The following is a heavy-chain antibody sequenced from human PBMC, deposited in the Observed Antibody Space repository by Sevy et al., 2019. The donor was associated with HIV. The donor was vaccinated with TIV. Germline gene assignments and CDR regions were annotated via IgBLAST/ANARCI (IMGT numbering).Heavy chain of an antibody. Sequence: SETLSLTCSVSGGSFSNHHWNWIRQPPGKGLEWIGYVYYGGSTNYNPSLKSRVTISVDTSKNQFSLKLYSVTAADTAVYYCARADYGDYVGWFDPWGQGTLVTVSS. V-gene: IGHV4-59*11. D-gene: IGHD4-17*01. J-gene: IGHJ5*02. CDR1: GGSFSNHH. CDR2: VYYGGST. CDR3: ARADYGDYVGWFDP.